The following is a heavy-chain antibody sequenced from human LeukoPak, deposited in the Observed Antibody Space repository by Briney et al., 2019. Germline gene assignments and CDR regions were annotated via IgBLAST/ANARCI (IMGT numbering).Heavy chain of an antibody. CDR3: ARDSILGVVIRGDY. V-gene: IGHV3-23*01. J-gene: IGHJ4*02. Sequence: GGSLRLSCAVSGFTFSSYAMSWVRQAPGKGLEWVSAISGSGDSTYYADSVKGRFTISRDNSKNTLYLQMNSLRAEDTAVYYCARDSILGVVIRGDYWGQGTLVTVSS. D-gene: IGHD3-3*01. CDR1: GFTFSSYA. CDR2: ISGSGDST.